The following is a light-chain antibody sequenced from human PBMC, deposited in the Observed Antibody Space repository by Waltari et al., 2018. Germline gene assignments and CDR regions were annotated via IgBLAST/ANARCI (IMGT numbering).Light chain of an antibody. CDR2: AIN. CDR1: SSDVGGYDY. CDR3: SSYAGSNRVI. Sequence: QSALTQPPSASGSPGQSVTISCTGTSSDVGGYDYVSWSQQHPGKAPKPMIYAINKRASGVPNRFAGSRSGNTASLTVSGLRPEDEADYYCSSYAGSNRVIFGGGTKLTVL. V-gene: IGLV2-8*01. J-gene: IGLJ2*01.